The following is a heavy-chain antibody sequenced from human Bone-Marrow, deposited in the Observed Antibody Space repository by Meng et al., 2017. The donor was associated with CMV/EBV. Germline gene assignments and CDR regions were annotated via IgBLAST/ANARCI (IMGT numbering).Heavy chain of an antibody. J-gene: IGHJ6*02. D-gene: IGHD4/OR15-4a*01. CDR2: VTPYSGGT. V-gene: IGHV1-2*02. CDR3: TRHANYLYV. Sequence: ASVKVSCKASGYTFTAYHMHWVRQAPGQGLEWMGWVTPYSGGTFYAQKFKGRVTMTRDTSISTAYMELTNLTSDDTAIYYCTRHANYLYVWGQGTTVTVSS. CDR1: GYTFTAYH.